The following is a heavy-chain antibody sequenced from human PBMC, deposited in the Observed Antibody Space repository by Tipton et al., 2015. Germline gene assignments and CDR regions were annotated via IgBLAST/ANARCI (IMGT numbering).Heavy chain of an antibody. Sequence: TLSLTCDVFGGSISSRNWWSWVRQPPGKGLEWIGEIYHSRSTNYSPSLKSRVIVSVDKSNNRFSLRLTSLTAADTAVYFCACGSPRGQLDYWGQGTLVTVSS. CDR3: ACGSPRGQLDY. J-gene: IGHJ4*02. CDR1: GGSISSRNW. D-gene: IGHD3-10*01. V-gene: IGHV4-4*01. CDR2: IYHSRST.